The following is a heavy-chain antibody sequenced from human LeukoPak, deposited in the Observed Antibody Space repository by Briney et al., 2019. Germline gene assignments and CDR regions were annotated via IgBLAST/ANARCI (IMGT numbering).Heavy chain of an antibody. J-gene: IGHJ6*03. V-gene: IGHV3-23*01. Sequence: GGSLRLSCAASGFTFSSYAMSWVRQAPGKGLEWVSAISGSGGSTYYADSVKGRFTISRDNSKNTLYLQMNSLRAEDTAVYYCAKGSGGSGSPWYYYYYMDVWGKGTTVTVSS. CDR2: ISGSGGST. CDR3: AKGSGGSGSPWYYYYYMDV. CDR1: GFTFSSYA. D-gene: IGHD3-10*01.